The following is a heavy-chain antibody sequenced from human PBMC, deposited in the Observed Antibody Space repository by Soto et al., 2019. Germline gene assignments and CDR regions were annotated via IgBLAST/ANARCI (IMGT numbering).Heavy chain of an antibody. CDR2: ISYDASNK. CDR1: GFSFSNYA. J-gene: IGHJ6*02. CDR3: ARDRGSASYYYYGIDV. V-gene: IGHV3-30-3*01. Sequence: QVQLVESGGGVVQPGRSLRLSCAASGFSFSNYALHWVRQAPGKGLEWVAAISYDASNKYSADYVKGRFTISRDNSKNTLYLQMNRLRADDTAVYYCARDRGSASYYYYGIDVWGQGTTVTDSS. D-gene: IGHD1-26*01.